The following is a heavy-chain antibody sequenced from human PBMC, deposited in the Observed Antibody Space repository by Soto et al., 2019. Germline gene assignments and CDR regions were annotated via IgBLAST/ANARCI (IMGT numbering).Heavy chain of an antibody. D-gene: IGHD1-26*01. CDR3: ARPSGSYLYYFDY. CDR2: IYQSGRT. V-gene: IGHV4-4*02. J-gene: IGHJ4*02. CDR1: GGSVSSSNW. Sequence: SETLSLTCAVSGGSVSSSNWWSWVRQPPGKGLEWIGEIYQSGRTNYNPSLKSRVTISVDNSKNQFSLNLKSLTAADTAVYYCARPSGSYLYYFDYWGQGTLVTVSS.